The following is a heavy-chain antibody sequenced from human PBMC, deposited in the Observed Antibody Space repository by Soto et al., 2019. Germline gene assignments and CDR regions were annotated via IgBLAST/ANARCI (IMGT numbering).Heavy chain of an antibody. CDR2: IYPGDSDT. J-gene: IGHJ6*02. Sequence: PVESLKHSRKVSGYSFTGYWVVWVVQMPGKGLEALGIIYPGDSDTRYSPSFQGQVTISADKSISTAYLQWSSLKASDTAMYYCARERRITIFGVASGYYYGMDVWGQGTTVTVSS. CDR1: GYSFTGYW. D-gene: IGHD3-3*01. V-gene: IGHV5-51*01. CDR3: ARERRITIFGVASGYYYGMDV.